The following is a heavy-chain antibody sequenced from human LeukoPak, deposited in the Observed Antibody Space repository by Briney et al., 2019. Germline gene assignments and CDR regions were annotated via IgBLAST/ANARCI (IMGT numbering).Heavy chain of an antibody. CDR1: GFTFSSYS. CDR2: ISGSGGST. D-gene: IGHD3-16*02. Sequence: GGSLRLSCAASGFTFSSYSMNWVRQAPGKGLEWVSAISGSGGSTYYADSVKGRFTISRDNSKNTLYLQMTSLRAEDTAVYYCAKGVITFGGVIVQPFDYWGQGTLVTVSS. V-gene: IGHV3-23*01. CDR3: AKGVITFGGVIVQPFDY. J-gene: IGHJ4*02.